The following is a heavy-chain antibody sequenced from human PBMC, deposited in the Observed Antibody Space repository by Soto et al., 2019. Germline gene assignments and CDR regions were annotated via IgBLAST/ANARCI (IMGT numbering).Heavy chain of an antibody. V-gene: IGHV3-48*01. J-gene: IGHJ6*02. CDR2: ISSSSSTI. Sequence: GGSLRLSCAASGFTFSSYSMNWVRQAPGKGLEWVSYISSSSSTIYYADSVKGRFTISRDNAKNSLYLQMNSLRAEDTALYYCAKGRSYYYYYGVDVWGQGTTVTVSS. CDR3: AKGRSYYYYYGVDV. CDR1: GFTFSSYS.